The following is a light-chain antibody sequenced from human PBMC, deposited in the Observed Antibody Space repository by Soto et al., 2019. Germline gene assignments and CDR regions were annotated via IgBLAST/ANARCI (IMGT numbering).Light chain of an antibody. V-gene: IGKV3-20*01. CDR2: GAS. Sequence: EIVLTQSPGTLSLSPEERATLSCRASQSVSSTYLAWYQQKPGQAPRLLIYGASSRATGIPDRFSGSGSGTDFTLTISRLEPQDSAIYYCQQYVISVTFGQGTRLEIK. J-gene: IGKJ5*01. CDR1: QSVSSTY. CDR3: QQYVISVT.